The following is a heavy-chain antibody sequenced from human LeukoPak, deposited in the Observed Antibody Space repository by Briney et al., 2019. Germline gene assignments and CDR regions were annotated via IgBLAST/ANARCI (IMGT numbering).Heavy chain of an antibody. CDR3: AKDADGGFDY. V-gene: IGHV3-30*18. CDR2: ISYDGSNK. J-gene: IGHJ4*02. CDR1: GFTFSSYG. Sequence: GGSLRLSCAASGFTFSSYGMHWVRQAPGKGLEWVAVISYDGSNKYYADSVKGRFTISRDNSKNTLYLQMNSLRAEDTAVYYCAKDADGGFDYWGQGTLVTVSS.